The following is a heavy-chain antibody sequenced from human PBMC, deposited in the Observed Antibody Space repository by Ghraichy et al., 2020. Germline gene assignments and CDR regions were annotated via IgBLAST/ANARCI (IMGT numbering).Heavy chain of an antibody. CDR1: GFTIDNHW. J-gene: IGHJ6*02. CDR3: VRGDDYFGIYV. Sequence: GGSLRLSCAASGFTIDNHWMHWVRQVPGKGLEWVSGINNDGSNTDYADSVTGRFVISRDNSTNTVDLQLNSLRVDATVVYYCVRGDDYFGIYVWGQGTTVTVSS. V-gene: IGHV3-74*01. CDR2: INNDGSNT. D-gene: IGHD2-21*01.